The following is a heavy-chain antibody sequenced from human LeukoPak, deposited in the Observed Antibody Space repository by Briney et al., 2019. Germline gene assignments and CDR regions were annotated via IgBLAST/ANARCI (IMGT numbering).Heavy chain of an antibody. J-gene: IGHJ3*02. V-gene: IGHV3-20*04. CDR2: INWNGGST. D-gene: IGHD1-7*01. CDR3: AKDFSTRNLKGSAFDI. Sequence: GGSLRLSCAASGFTFDDYGMSWVRQAPGKGLEWVSGINWNGGSTGYADSVKGRFTISRDNAKNSLYLQMNSLRAEDTAVYYCAKDFSTRNLKGSAFDIWGQGTMVTVSS. CDR1: GFTFDDYG.